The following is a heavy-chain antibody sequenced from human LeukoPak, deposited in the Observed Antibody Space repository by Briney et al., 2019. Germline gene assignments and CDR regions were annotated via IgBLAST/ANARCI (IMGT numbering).Heavy chain of an antibody. J-gene: IGHJ3*02. CDR1: GXTFSSYA. CDR2: ISGSGGST. CDR3: ARDKRSTVTKYPRDAFDI. Sequence: GGSLRLSCAASGXTFSSYAMSWVRQAPGKGLEWVSAISGSGGSTYYADSVKGRFTVSRDNSKDTLYLQMNSLRAEDTAVYYCARDKRSTVTKYPRDAFDIWGQGTMVTVSS. V-gene: IGHV3-23*01. D-gene: IGHD4-17*01.